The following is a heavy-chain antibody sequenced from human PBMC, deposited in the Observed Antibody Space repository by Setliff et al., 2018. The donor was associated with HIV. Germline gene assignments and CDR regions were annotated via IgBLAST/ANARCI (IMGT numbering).Heavy chain of an antibody. D-gene: IGHD4-4*01. CDR3: AREGLLVTTVGGAYWYHGMDV. Sequence: ASVKVSCKASGYTFTSYGISWVRQAPGQGLEWMGWISAYNGNTNYAQKLQGRVTMTTDTSTSTAYMELSSLRSEDTAVYYCAREGLLVTTVGGAYWYHGMDVWGQGTTVTVSS. J-gene: IGHJ6*02. V-gene: IGHV1-18*01. CDR1: GYTFTSYG. CDR2: ISAYNGNT.